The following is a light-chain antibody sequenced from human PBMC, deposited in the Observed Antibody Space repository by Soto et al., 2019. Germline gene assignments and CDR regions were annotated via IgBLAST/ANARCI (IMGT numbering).Light chain of an antibody. CDR1: SSDIGGYNS. CDR3: SAYTVSRTYV. J-gene: IGLJ1*01. CDR2: EVN. Sequence: QSALTQPPSASGSPGQSVTISCTGTSSDIGGYNSVSWYQQHPGKAPRLMIYEVNKRPSGVPDRFSGSKSGYTASLTVSGLQTEDEAFYYCSAYTVSRTYVFGTGTKLTVL. V-gene: IGLV2-8*01.